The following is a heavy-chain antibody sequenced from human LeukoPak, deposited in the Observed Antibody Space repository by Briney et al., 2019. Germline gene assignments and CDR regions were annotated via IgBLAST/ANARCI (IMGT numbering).Heavy chain of an antibody. CDR1: GYSISSGYY. V-gene: IGHV4-38-2*02. J-gene: IGHJ4*02. D-gene: IGHD3-22*01. CDR3: ARAAIYYDSSGYYY. CDR2: IYHSGST. Sequence: SETLSLTCTVSGYSISSGYYWGWIRQPPGKGLEWIGSIYHSGSTYCNPSLKSRVTISVDTSKNQFSLKLNPVTAADTAVYYCARAAIYYDSSGYYYWGQGTLVTVSS.